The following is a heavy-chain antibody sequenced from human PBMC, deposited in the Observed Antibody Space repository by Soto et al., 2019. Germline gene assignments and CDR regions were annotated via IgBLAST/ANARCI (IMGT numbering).Heavy chain of an antibody. Sequence: QVQLVESGGGVVQPGRSLRLSCTASGFTFSTYAMQWVRQAPGKGLEWVAVVSSEGGTQFYADSVKGRFTISRDNAKNSLYLQMNSLRVEDTALYYCVRPYYSSSWFPFDRWGQGTLVTVSS. CDR3: VRPYYSSSWFPFDR. D-gene: IGHD6-13*01. V-gene: IGHV3-30-3*01. CDR1: GFTFSTYA. J-gene: IGHJ4*02. CDR2: VSSEGGTQ.